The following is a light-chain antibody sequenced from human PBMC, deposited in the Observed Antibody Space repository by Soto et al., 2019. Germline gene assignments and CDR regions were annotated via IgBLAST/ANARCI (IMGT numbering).Light chain of an antibody. CDR1: SSNIGNNA. Sequence: QPVLTQPPSVSDAPRQRVTISCSGSSSNIGNNAVNWYQQLPGKAPKLLIYYDDLLPSGVSDRFSGSKSGTSAFLAISGLQSEDEADYYCTAWDDSLNGPVFGGGTKLTVL. J-gene: IGLJ2*01. CDR3: TAWDDSLNGPV. V-gene: IGLV1-36*01. CDR2: YDD.